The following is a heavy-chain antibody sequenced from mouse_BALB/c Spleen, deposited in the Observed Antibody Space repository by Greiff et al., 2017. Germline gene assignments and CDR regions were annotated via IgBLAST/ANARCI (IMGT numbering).Heavy chain of an antibody. Sequence: VKLQESGPGLVAPSQSLSITCTVSGFSLTSYGVHWVRQPPGKGLEWLGVIWAGGSTNYNSALMSRLSISKDNSKSQVFLKMNSLQTDDTAMYYCALPYYGSSYRYFDVWGAGTTVTVSS. CDR2: IWAGGST. D-gene: IGHD1-1*01. CDR1: GFSLTSYG. CDR3: ALPYYGSSYRYFDV. J-gene: IGHJ1*01. V-gene: IGHV2-9*02.